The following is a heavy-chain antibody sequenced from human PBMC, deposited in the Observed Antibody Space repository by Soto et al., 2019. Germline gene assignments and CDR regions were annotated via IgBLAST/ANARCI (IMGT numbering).Heavy chain of an antibody. J-gene: IGHJ3*02. CDR3: ARFARGLRYFAWPTHDAFDI. Sequence: QVQLVQSGAEVKKPGASVKVSCKASGYTFTSYDINWVRQATGQGLEWMGWMNPNSGKTGYAQKVQGRVTMTRNTSIITDYLELSSLRSEDTAVYYCARFARGLRYFAWPTHDAFDILGQGTMVTVSS. CDR1: GYTFTSYD. V-gene: IGHV1-8*01. CDR2: MNPNSGKT. D-gene: IGHD3-9*01.